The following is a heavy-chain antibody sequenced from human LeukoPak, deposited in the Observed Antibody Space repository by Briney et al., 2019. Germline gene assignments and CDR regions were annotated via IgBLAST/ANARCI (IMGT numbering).Heavy chain of an antibody. V-gene: IGHV3-30*02. D-gene: IGHD3-10*01. J-gene: IGHJ4*02. CDR3: ARASITMVRGELVYYFDF. CDR1: GFTFSSYD. CDR2: IRYDGSNK. Sequence: GGSLRLSCAASGFTFSSYDMHWVRQAPGRGLEWVAFIRYDGSNKYYADSVKGRFTISRDNAKNSLYLQMNSLRAEDTAVYYCARASITMVRGELVYYFDFWGQGTLVTVSS.